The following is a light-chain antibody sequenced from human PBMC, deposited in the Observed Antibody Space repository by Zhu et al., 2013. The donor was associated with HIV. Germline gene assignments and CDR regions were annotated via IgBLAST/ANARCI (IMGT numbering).Light chain of an antibody. CDR2: GAS. J-gene: IGKJ3*01. V-gene: IGKV1-27*01. CDR3: QKYNTVPLT. CDR1: QGISNY. Sequence: DIQMTQSPSSLSASIGDRVTITCRTSQGISNYLAWYQKRPGKSPKLLLYGASTLQSGVPSRFSGSGSGTHFTLTITSLQAEDAGSYYCQKYNTVPLTFGPGTKVDIK.